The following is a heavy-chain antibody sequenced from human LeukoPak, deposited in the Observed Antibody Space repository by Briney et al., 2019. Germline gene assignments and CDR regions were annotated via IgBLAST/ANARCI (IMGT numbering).Heavy chain of an antibody. Sequence: ASVKVSCKASGGTFSSYAISWVRQAPGQGLEWMGGSIPIFGTTNYAQKFQGRLTITADESTSTAYMELSSLRSEDTAVYYCARDPIAAAGNHNWFDPWGQGTLVTVSS. CDR3: ARDPIAAAGNHNWFDP. J-gene: IGHJ5*02. CDR1: GGTFSSYA. CDR2: SIPIFGTT. V-gene: IGHV1-69*13. D-gene: IGHD6-13*01.